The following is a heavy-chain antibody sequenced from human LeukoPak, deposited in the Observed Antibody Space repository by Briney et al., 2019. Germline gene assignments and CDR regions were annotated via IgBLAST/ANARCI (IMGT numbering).Heavy chain of an antibody. CDR1: GYSFTNHY. CDR3: ARDQGLTGYFDY. CDR2: INPSGGST. V-gene: IGHV1-46*01. J-gene: IGHJ4*02. D-gene: IGHD3-9*01. Sequence: ASVKVSCKTSGYSFTNHYMHWVRQAPGQGLEWMGIINPSGGSTNYAQKFQGRVTMTRDTSTSTVYMGLSSLRSEDTAVYYCARDQGLTGYFDYWGQGTLVTVSS.